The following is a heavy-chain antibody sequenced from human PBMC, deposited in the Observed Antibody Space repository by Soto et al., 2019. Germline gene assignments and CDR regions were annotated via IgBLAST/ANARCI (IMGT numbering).Heavy chain of an antibody. CDR3: AKGGIAPPLDP. Sequence: SVRLSCAASGFTFSSYAMSWVRQAPGKGLEWVSAIRGSGGSTYYADSVKGRFTICRPNSKNTLYLQRNSVRADDTAVYYCAKGGIAPPLDPWAQGTLLTAS. D-gene: IGHD3-10*01. J-gene: IGHJ5*02. CDR2: IRGSGGST. CDR1: GFTFSSYA. V-gene: IGHV3-23*01.